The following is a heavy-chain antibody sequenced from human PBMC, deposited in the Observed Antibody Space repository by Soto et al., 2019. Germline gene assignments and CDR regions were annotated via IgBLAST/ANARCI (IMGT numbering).Heavy chain of an antibody. Sequence: QVQLVQSGAEVKKPGASVKVSCKASGYTFTSYGISWVRQAPGQGLEWMGWISAYNGNTKYAQNLQGRVTMTTDTCPRTAYVELTSLRSDDTGVYYCARDQAMAQFDYGGQGTRVTVSS. J-gene: IGHJ4*02. CDR2: ISAYNGNT. V-gene: IGHV1-18*01. CDR1: GYTFTSYG. CDR3: ARDQAMAQFDY.